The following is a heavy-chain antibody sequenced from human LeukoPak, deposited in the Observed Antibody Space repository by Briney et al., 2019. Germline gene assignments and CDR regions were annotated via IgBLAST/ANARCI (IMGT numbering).Heavy chain of an antibody. CDR1: GYTFTGYY. CDR3: LVATTGSYYYYYMDV. D-gene: IGHD2-15*01. CDR2: INPNSGGT. J-gene: IGHJ6*03. Sequence: ALVKVSCKASGYTFTGYYMHWVRQAPGQGLEWMGRINPNSGGTNYAQKFQGRVTMTRDTSISTAYMELSRLRSDDTAVYYCLVATTGSYYYYYMDVWGKGTTVTVSS. V-gene: IGHV1-2*06.